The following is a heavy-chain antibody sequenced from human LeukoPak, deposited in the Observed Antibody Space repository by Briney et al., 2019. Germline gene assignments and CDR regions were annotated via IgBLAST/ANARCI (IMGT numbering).Heavy chain of an antibody. J-gene: IGHJ4*02. CDR3: AKMASWVVRGENRQFDY. CDR1: GFTFSSYA. Sequence: PGGSLRLSCAAPGFTFSSYAMSWVRQAPGKGLEWVSAISGSGGSTYYADSVKGRFTISRDNSKNTLYLQMNSLRAEDTAVYYCAKMASWVVRGENRQFDYWGQGTLVTVSS. CDR2: ISGSGGST. D-gene: IGHD3-10*01. V-gene: IGHV3-23*01.